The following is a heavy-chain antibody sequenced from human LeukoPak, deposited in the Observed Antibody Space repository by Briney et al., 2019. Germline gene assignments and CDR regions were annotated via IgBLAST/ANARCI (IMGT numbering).Heavy chain of an antibody. D-gene: IGHD5-18*01. J-gene: IGHJ5*02. Sequence: SETLSLTCAVYGGSFSGYYWSWIRQPPGKGLEWIGEINHSGSTNYNPSLKSRVTISVDTSKNQFSLKLSSVTAADTAVYYCARGRLWGSGWFDPWGQGTLATVSS. CDR2: INHSGST. CDR3: ARGRLWGSGWFDP. V-gene: IGHV4-34*01. CDR1: GGSFSGYY.